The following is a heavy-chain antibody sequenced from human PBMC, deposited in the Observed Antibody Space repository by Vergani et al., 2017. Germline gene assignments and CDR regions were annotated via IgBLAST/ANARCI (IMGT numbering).Heavy chain of an antibody. CDR3: VRRSGIVYDIFSGTQYFFDF. V-gene: IGHV4-38-2*02. J-gene: IGHJ4*02. CDR2: ISHSGYT. Sequence: QVQLQESGPGLLKPSETLSLTCTVSGYSISSGYYWGWIRQPPGKGLEWIGSISHSGYTFYSPSLKSRVSMSVDTSKNQFSLRVNSVTAADTAVYYCVRRSGIVYDIFSGTQYFFDFWGQGTLGTVSS. CDR1: GYSISSGYY. D-gene: IGHD3-9*01.